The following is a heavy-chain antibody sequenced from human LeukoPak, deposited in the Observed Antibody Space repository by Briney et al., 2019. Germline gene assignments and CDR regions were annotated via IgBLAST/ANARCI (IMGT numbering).Heavy chain of an antibody. Sequence: PSETLSLTCTVSGGSISSYYWSWIRQPPGKGLEWIGYIYYSGSTYYNPSLKSRVTISVDTSKNQFSLKLSSVTAADTAVYYCAGAYSSSAVVVYWGQGTLVTVSS. V-gene: IGHV4-59*06. CDR3: AGAYSSSAVVVY. J-gene: IGHJ4*02. CDR2: IYYSGST. D-gene: IGHD6-6*01. CDR1: GGSISSYY.